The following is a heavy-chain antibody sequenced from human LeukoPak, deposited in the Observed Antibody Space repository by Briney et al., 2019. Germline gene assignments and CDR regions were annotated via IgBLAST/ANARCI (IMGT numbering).Heavy chain of an antibody. CDR3: ANPAKTDYADY. CDR2: INGCGGIT. D-gene: IGHD1-14*01. Sequence: GGSLRLSCAASGFTFSNYAMNWVRQAPGNGLKWCSSINGCGGITYYADTVKGRFTISRDHSKETLYSKMNSLRAEDTAVYYCANPAKTDYADYWGQGTLVTVSS. V-gene: IGHV3-23*01. CDR1: GFTFSNYA. J-gene: IGHJ4*02.